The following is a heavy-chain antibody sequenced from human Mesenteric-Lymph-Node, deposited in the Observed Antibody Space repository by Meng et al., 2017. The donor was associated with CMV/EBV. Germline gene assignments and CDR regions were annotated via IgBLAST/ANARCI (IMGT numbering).Heavy chain of an antibody. Sequence: GGSLRLSCAASGFTFSSYSMNWVRQAPGKGLEWVSSISSSSSYIYYADSVKGRFTISRDNAKNSLYLQMNSLRAEDTAVYYCAKDRQLVPDYWGQGTLVTVSS. V-gene: IGHV3-21*01. J-gene: IGHJ4*02. CDR2: ISSSSSYI. CDR1: GFTFSSYS. CDR3: AKDRQLVPDY. D-gene: IGHD6-6*01.